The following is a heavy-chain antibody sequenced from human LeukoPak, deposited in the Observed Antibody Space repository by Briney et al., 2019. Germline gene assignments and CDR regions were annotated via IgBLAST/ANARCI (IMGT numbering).Heavy chain of an antibody. CDR2: ISGDGTET. CDR1: GLIFRNYA. CDR3: AKGGHYSFFDY. Sequence: PGGSLRLSCTASGLIFRNYAMTWVRQAPRKGLEWVSTISGDGTETFYADSVKGRFTISRDISKNTHYLQMSSLRAEDTGIYYCAKGGHYSFFDYWGQGTLVTVSS. V-gene: IGHV3-23*01. D-gene: IGHD4-11*01. J-gene: IGHJ4*02.